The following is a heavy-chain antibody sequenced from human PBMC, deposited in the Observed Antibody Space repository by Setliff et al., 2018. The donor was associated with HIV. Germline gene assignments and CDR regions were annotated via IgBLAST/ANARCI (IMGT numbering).Heavy chain of an antibody. Sequence: SETLSLTCTVYGGYFTTYYWSWIRQPPGKGLEWIGEINHSGSTNYNPSLKSRVITSIDKSKNQFSLKIDSVTAADTAVYYCARRPLFGVVIASVAKMEFDYWGQGTLVTVSS. CDR1: GGYFTTYY. D-gene: IGHD3-3*01. CDR3: ARRPLFGVVIASVAKMEFDY. CDR2: INHSGST. J-gene: IGHJ4*02. V-gene: IGHV4-34*01.